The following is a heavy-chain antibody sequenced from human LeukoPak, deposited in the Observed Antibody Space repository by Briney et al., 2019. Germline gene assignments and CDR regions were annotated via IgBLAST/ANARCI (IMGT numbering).Heavy chain of an antibody. J-gene: IGHJ4*02. D-gene: IGHD5-18*01. CDR2: ISGSGGDS. CDR1: GFIFANYA. CDR3: ARDPGYSYGYDY. V-gene: IGHV3-23*01. Sequence: GGSLRLSCTTSGFIFANYAMAWVRQSPGKGLEWVSTISGSGGDSYYADSVKGRFTISRDNSKNTVYLQMNSLRAEDTAVYYCARDPGYSYGYDYWGQGTLVTVSS.